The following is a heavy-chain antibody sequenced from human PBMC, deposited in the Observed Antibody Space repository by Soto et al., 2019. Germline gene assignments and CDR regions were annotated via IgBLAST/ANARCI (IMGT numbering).Heavy chain of an antibody. CDR3: ARDRTYYDSSGYPGP. V-gene: IGHV3-33*01. CDR2: IWYDGSNK. Sequence: LRLSCAASGFTFSSYGMHWVRQAPGKGLEWVAVIWYDGSNKYYADSVKGRFTISRDNSKNTLYLQMNSLRAEDTAVYYCARDRTYYDSSGYPGPWGQGTLVTVSS. J-gene: IGHJ5*02. D-gene: IGHD3-22*01. CDR1: GFTFSSYG.